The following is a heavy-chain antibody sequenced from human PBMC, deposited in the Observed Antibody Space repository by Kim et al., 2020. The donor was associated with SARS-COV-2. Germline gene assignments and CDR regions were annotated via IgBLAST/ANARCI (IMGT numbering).Heavy chain of an antibody. D-gene: IGHD5-18*01. CDR1: GFTFSSYA. J-gene: IGHJ6*02. CDR3: AKDGVDTAMAKYYFYYGMDV. CDR2: IYSGGSST. Sequence: GGSLRLSCAASGFTFSSYAMSWVRQAPGKGLEWVSVIYSGGSSTYYADSVKGRFTISRDNSKNTLYLQMNSLRAEDTAVYYCAKDGVDTAMAKYYFYYGMDVWGQGTTVTVS. V-gene: IGHV3-23*03.